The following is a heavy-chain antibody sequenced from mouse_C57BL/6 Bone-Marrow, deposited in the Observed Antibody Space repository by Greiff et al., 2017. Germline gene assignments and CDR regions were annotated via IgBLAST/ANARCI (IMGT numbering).Heavy chain of an antibody. J-gene: IGHJ3*02. Sequence: EVKLMESGGGLVQPGGSLSLSCAASGFTFTDYYMSWVRQPPGTALEWLGFIRNKANGYTTEYSASVKGRFTISRDNSQSILYLQMNALRAEDSATYYCARYSDGYWGQGTLVTVSA. CDR1: GFTFTDYY. CDR2: IRNKANGYTT. V-gene: IGHV7-3*01. CDR3: ARYSDGY.